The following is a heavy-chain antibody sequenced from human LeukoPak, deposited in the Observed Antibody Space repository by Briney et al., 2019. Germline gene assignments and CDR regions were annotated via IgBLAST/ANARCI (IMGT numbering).Heavy chain of an antibody. D-gene: IGHD6-13*01. CDR2: IYHSGST. CDR3: ARDGGIAAAGYYYYYMDV. CDR1: GGSISSSNW. V-gene: IGHV4-4*02. Sequence: SETLSLTCAVSGGSISSSNWWSWVRQPPGKGLEWIGEIYHSGSTNYNPSLKSRVTISVDTSKNQFSLKLSSVTAADTAVYYCARDGGIAAAGYYYYYMDVWGKGTTVTVSS. J-gene: IGHJ6*03.